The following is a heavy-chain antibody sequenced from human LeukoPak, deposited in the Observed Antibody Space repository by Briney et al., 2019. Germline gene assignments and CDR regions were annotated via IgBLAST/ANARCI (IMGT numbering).Heavy chain of an antibody. J-gene: IGHJ2*01. Sequence: GGSLRLSCAASGFTFSSYGMHWVRQAPGKGLEWVAVIWYDGSNKYYADSVKGRFTISRDNYKNTLYLHMNSLRAEDTAVYYCARDQDIVVVPAAAGGWYFDLWGRGTLVTVSS. CDR2: IWYDGSNK. V-gene: IGHV3-33*01. D-gene: IGHD2-2*01. CDR1: GFTFSSYG. CDR3: ARDQDIVVVPAAAGGWYFDL.